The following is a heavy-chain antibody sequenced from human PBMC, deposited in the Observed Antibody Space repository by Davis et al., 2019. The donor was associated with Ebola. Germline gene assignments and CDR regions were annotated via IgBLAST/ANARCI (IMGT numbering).Heavy chain of an antibody. Sequence: GESLKISCAASGFTFSSYGMHWVRQAPGKGLEWVAVISYDGSNKYYADSVKGRFTISRDNSKNTLYLQMNSLRAEDTAVYYCARDWITNLKYWGQGTLVTVSS. CDR1: GFTFSSYG. D-gene: IGHD2-8*01. J-gene: IGHJ4*02. CDR2: ISYDGSNK. CDR3: ARDWITNLKY. V-gene: IGHV3-30*03.